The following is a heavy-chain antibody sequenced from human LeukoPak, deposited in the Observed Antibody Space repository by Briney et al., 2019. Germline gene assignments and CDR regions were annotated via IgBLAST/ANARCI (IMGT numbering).Heavy chain of an antibody. CDR3: AKGQLWFGEFSYFDY. V-gene: IGHV3-23*01. J-gene: IGHJ4*02. Sequence: GGSLRLSCEASGFTFSSYDMNWVRQAPGKGLEWVSVLCGSGGSTDYADAVKGRFSISRDNSKNTLYLQMNSLRAEDTAVYYCAKGQLWFGEFSYFDYWGQGTLVTVSA. D-gene: IGHD3-10*01. CDR1: GFTFSSYD. CDR2: LCGSGGST.